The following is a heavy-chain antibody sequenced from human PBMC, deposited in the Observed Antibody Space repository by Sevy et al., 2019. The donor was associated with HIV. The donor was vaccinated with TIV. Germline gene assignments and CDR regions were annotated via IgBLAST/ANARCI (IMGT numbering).Heavy chain of an antibody. J-gene: IGHJ4*02. D-gene: IGHD3-22*01. Sequence: ASVKVSCKASGYTFTNYYIHWVRQAPGQGLEWMGLINPSGGSTTNAQKCQGRVTMTRDTSTSTVYMELSSLKSDDTAVYYCARVYYYDYSGPGYWGQGTLVTVSS. CDR1: GYTFTNYY. CDR2: INPSGGST. CDR3: ARVYYYDYSGPGY. V-gene: IGHV1-46*01.